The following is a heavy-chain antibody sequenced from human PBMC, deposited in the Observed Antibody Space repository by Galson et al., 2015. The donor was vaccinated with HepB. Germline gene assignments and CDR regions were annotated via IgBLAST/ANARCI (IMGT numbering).Heavy chain of an antibody. J-gene: IGHJ4*02. CDR2: IYHSGST. CDR1: GGSISSGGYS. CDR3: ARGSGALGYYFDY. D-gene: IGHD3-10*01. V-gene: IGHV4-30-2*01. Sequence: TLSLTCAVSGGSISSGGYSWSWIRQPPGKGLEWIGYIYHSGSTYYNPSLKSRVTISVDRSKNQFSLKLSSVTAADTAVYYCARGSGALGYYFDYWGQGTLVTVSS.